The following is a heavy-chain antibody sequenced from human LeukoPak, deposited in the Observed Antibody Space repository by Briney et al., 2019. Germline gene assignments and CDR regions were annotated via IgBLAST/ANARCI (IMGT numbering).Heavy chain of an antibody. CDR3: ARDKDGSGSYFSGLSDY. D-gene: IGHD3-10*01. CDR2: INPNSGGT. Sequence: ASVKVSCKASGYTFTGYYMHWVRQAPGQGLERMGWINPNSGGTNYAQKFQGRVTMTRDTSISTAYMELSRLRSDDTAVYYCARDKDGSGSYFSGLSDYWGQGTLVTVSS. CDR1: GYTFTGYY. V-gene: IGHV1-2*02. J-gene: IGHJ4*02.